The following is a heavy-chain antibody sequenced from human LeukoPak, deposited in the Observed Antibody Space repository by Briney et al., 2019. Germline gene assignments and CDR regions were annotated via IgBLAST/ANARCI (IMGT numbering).Heavy chain of an antibody. CDR3: ARVYNSYYYYKDV. CDR1: GYTFDIYG. V-gene: IGHV1-18*01. D-gene: IGHD1-14*01. CDR2: IATYNGKT. J-gene: IGHJ6*03. Sequence: ASVKVSCKASGYTFDIYGIAWVRQAPGQGLEWMGWIATYNGKTDYAQNLQGRVTMTTDLSTGTAYMELRSLRSDDTAVYYCARVYNSYYYYKDVWGKGTPVTVSS.